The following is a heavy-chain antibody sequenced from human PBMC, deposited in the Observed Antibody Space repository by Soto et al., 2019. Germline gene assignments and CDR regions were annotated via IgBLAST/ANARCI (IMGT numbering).Heavy chain of an antibody. CDR2: IYYSGST. CDR3: ARSGYYDILTGYLQDKSRYYYMDV. J-gene: IGHJ6*03. D-gene: IGHD3-9*01. Sequence: SETLSLTCTVSGGSISSYYWSWIRQPPGKGLEWIGYIYYSGSTNYNPSLKSRVTISVDTSKNQFSLKLSSVTAADTAVYYCARSGYYDILTGYLQDKSRYYYMDVWGKGTTVTVSS. V-gene: IGHV4-59*08. CDR1: GGSISSYY.